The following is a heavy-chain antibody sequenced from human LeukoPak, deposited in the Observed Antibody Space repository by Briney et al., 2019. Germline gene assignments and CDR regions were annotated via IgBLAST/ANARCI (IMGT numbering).Heavy chain of an antibody. V-gene: IGHV5-51*01. CDR3: ARQQIQQLGPHFDS. J-gene: IGHJ4*02. Sequence: GESLKISCKASGYTFTYYWIAWVRQMPGKGLEWMGVIYPGDSDTRYNPSFQGQVTISADKSISTAYLQWNSLGASDTAMYYCARQQIQQLGPHFDSWGQGTLVTVSS. D-gene: IGHD1-1*01. CDR1: GYTFTYYW. CDR2: IYPGDSDT.